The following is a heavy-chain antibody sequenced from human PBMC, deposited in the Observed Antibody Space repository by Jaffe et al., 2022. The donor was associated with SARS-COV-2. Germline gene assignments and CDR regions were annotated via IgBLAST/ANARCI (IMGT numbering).Heavy chain of an antibody. CDR1: GFSFSNYA. CDR2: ISHDGSKR. V-gene: IGHV3-30*03. CDR3: ARDRRVITSKWDTRWFDP. Sequence: QVLLVESGGGVVQPGRSLRLSCAASGFSFSNYAIHWVRQAPGKGLEWVAVISHDGSKRYFSDSVKGRFNISRDNSKNTLCLQMNSLITEDTAVYYCARDRRVITSKWDTRWFDPWGQGTPVIVSS. D-gene: IGHD4-4*01. J-gene: IGHJ5*02.